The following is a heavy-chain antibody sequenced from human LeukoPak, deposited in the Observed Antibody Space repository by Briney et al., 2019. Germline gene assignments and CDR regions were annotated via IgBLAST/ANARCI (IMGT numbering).Heavy chain of an antibody. Sequence: SETLSLTCTVSGDSVSTNYYYWGWIRQPPGKGLEWIGSIYYDGRTYYNPSLKSRVTISVDTSKNQFSLSLTSVTAADTALYYGMRPDPVDYFPAIYIWGQGTMVTVSS. D-gene: IGHD2/OR15-2a*01. CDR1: GDSVSTNYYY. CDR2: IYYDGRT. J-gene: IGHJ3*02. CDR3: MRPDPVDYFPAIYI. V-gene: IGHV4-39*01.